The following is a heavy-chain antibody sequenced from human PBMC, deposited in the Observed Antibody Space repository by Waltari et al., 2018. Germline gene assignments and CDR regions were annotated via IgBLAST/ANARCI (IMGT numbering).Heavy chain of an antibody. V-gene: IGHV3-11*01. D-gene: IGHD3-10*01. CDR3: ARVVGSGLMDV. CDR2: ISSSGSTI. J-gene: IGHJ6*02. Sequence: QVQLVESGGGLVKPGGSLRLSCAASGFPFSAHYMAWIRQAPGKGLDWVSYISSSGSTIYYADSVKGRFTISRDNAKNSLYLQMNSLRAEDTAVYYCARVVGSGLMDVWGQGTTVTVSS. CDR1: GFPFSAHY.